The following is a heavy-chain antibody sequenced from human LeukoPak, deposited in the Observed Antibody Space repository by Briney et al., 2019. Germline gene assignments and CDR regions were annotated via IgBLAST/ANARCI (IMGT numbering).Heavy chain of an antibody. J-gene: IGHJ6*03. CDR3: ARRDSSSWPYYYYMDV. Sequence: TSETLSLTCTVSGGSFSSGSYYWSWIRQPAGKGLEWIRRIYTSGSTNYNPSLKSRVTISVDTSKNQFSLKLSSVTAADTAVYYCARRDSSSWPYYYYMDVWGKGTTVTVSS. CDR2: IYTSGST. D-gene: IGHD6-13*01. CDR1: GGSFSSGSYY. V-gene: IGHV4-61*02.